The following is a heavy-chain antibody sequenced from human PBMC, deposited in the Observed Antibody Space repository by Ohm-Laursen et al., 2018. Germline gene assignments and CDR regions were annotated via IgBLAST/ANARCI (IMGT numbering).Heavy chain of an antibody. V-gene: IGHV4-59*08. CDR1: GDSINSSY. CDR3: ARRGSGGRSFDY. D-gene: IGHD2-15*01. CDR2: ISNSGNT. J-gene: IGHJ4*02. Sequence: GSLSLTCTVSGDSINSSYWIWNRQPPGKGLVWIGFISNSGNTNYNPSLKSRVTISVDTSKNQIPLKLGSVTVADTAVFYCARRGSGGRSFDYWGQGSLVTVSS.